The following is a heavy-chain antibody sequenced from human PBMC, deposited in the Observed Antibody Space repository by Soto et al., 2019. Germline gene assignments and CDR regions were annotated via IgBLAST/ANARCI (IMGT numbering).Heavy chain of an antibody. Sequence: QVQLVQSGAELKKPGSSVKVSCRSGGDTFSSYTVSWVRQAPGQGLEWMGRVIPDLGVTNYARKFQGRVSITAEKSTSTAYLELRSLTSGDSGVYYCARRRYCGADCYSQYYYGMDIWGQGTTVTVSS. CDR3: ARRRYCGADCYSQYYYGMDI. V-gene: IGHV1-69*02. J-gene: IGHJ6*02. CDR2: VIPDLGVT. CDR1: GDTFSSYT. D-gene: IGHD2-21*02.